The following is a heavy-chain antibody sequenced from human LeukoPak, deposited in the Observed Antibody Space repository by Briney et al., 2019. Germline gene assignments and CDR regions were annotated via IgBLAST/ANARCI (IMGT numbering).Heavy chain of an antibody. CDR1: GGSISSYY. CDR3: ARVVAVAATLIFDY. D-gene: IGHD2-15*01. CDR2: IYYSGST. V-gene: IGHV4-59*01. J-gene: IGHJ4*02. Sequence: PSETLSLTCTVSGGSISSYYWSWIRQPPGKGLEWIGYIYYSGSTNYNPSLKSRVTISVDTSKNQFSLKLSSVTAADTAVYYCARVVAVAATLIFDYWGQGTLVTVSS.